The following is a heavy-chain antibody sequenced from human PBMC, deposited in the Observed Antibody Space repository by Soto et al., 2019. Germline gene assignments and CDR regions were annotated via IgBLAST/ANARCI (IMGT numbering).Heavy chain of an antibody. J-gene: IGHJ4*02. Sequence: QVQLVESGGGLVKPGGSLRLSCVASGFTFSNHYMSWIRQAPGKGLESLSYISGRSSDTNYADSVKGRFTISRDNAKNSLYLQMNSLRAEDTAVYYCATGPRWLGDWGQGTLVIVSS. CDR3: ATGPRWLGD. CDR2: ISGRSSDT. D-gene: IGHD3-10*01. CDR1: GFTFSNHY. V-gene: IGHV3-11*05.